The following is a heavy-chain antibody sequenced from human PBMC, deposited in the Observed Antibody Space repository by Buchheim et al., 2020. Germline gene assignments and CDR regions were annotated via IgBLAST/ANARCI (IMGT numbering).Heavy chain of an antibody. CDR3: AKGTDYYYYYGMDV. CDR1: GFTFSSYA. V-gene: IGHV3-23*04. CDR2: ISGSGGST. D-gene: IGHD2-8*02. J-gene: IGHJ6*02. Sequence: EVQLVESGGGLVQPGGSLRLFCAASGFTFSSYAMSWVRQAPAKGLEWVSAISGSGGSTYYADSVKGRFTISRVNSKNTSDLQMDSLRAEDTAVYYCAKGTDYYYYYGMDVWGQGTT.